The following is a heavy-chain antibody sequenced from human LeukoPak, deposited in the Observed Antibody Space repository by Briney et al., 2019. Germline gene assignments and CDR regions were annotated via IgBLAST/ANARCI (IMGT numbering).Heavy chain of an antibody. D-gene: IGHD5-12*01. Sequence: SETLSLTCTVSGGSISSGFYYWGWIRQPPGKGLEWMGTIYYSGRTYYNPSLKSRVTISVDTSKNQFSLKLSSVTAADTAVYYCARSGSGYLRYYFDYWGQGTLVTVSS. V-gene: IGHV4-39*07. J-gene: IGHJ4*02. CDR2: IYYSGRT. CDR1: GGSISSGFYY. CDR3: ARSGSGYLRYYFDY.